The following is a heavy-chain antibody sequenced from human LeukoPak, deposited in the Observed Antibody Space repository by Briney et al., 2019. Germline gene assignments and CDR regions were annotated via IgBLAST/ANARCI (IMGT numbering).Heavy chain of an antibody. CDR1: GFTFSDFW. D-gene: IGHD5-18*01. CDR2: LKDDGSAI. CDR3: ARTVPGYPDDYFDF. Sequence: PGGSLRLSCEASGFTFSDFWMSWVRQAPGKGLERVAHLKDDGSAIYYVDSVKGRFTISRDNAKNSLFLQMNRLRVEDTAVYYCARTVPGYPDDYFDFWGQGTLVTVSS. J-gene: IGHJ4*02. V-gene: IGHV3-7*01.